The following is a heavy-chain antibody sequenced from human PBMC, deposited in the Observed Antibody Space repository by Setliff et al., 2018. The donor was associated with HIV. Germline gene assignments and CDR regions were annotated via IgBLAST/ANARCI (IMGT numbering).Heavy chain of an antibody. J-gene: IGHJ6*02. CDR3: ARKLRPGHGVDV. CDR1: GFTFSAHG. CDR2: INYDESSE. V-gene: IGHV3-30*02. D-gene: IGHD3-10*01. Sequence: GSLRLSCAASGFTFSAHGMHWVRQAPGKGLEWVAFINYDESSEYYVDSVKGRFTISRDNAKNSMDLQMNSLGAEDTAIYYCARKLRPGHGVDVWGQGTTVTVSS.